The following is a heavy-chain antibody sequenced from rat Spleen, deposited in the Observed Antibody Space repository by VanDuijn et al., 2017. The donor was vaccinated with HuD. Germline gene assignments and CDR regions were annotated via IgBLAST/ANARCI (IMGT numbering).Heavy chain of an antibody. Sequence: QVQMKETGPGLVQATQTLSVTCTVSGFSLTRYHVTWVRQPPGKGLEWMGVIWTGGSTAYNSLLKSRLSISRDISKSQVFLRMNSLQTEDTATYYCARDAGILRYWGQGVMVTVSS. V-gene: IGHV2-43*01. CDR1: GFSLTRYH. J-gene: IGHJ2*01. CDR2: IWTGGST. CDR3: ARDAGILRY. D-gene: IGHD1-6*01.